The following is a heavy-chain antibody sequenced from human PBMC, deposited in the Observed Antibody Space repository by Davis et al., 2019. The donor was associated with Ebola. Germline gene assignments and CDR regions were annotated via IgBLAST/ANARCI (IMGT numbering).Heavy chain of an antibody. Sequence: PSETLSLTCTVSGGSISSYYWSWIRQPPGKGLEWIGYIYYSGSTNYNPSLKSRVTISVDTSKNQFSLKLSSVTAADTAVYYCARNPGVARSGYYYYYMDVWGKGTTVTVPS. CDR3: ARNPGVARSGYYYYYMDV. D-gene: IGHD3-22*01. CDR1: GGSISSYY. J-gene: IGHJ6*03. V-gene: IGHV4-59*01. CDR2: IYYSGST.